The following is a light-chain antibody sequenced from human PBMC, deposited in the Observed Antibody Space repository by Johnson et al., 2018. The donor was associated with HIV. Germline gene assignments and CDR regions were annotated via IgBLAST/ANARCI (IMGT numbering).Light chain of an antibody. V-gene: IGLV1-51*01. J-gene: IGLJ1*01. CDR2: DNN. Sequence: QAVLTQPPSVSVAPGQKVTISCSGSSSNIGNNYVSWYQQLPGTAPKLLIYDNNKRPSGIPDRFSGSKSGTSATLGITGLPTGDEADYYCGTWDSSLSAGWVFGTGTKVTVL. CDR3: GTWDSSLSAGWV. CDR1: SSNIGNNY.